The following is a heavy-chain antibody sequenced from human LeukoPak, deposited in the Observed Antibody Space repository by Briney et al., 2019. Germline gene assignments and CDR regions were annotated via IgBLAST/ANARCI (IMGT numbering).Heavy chain of an antibody. CDR2: INPNSGGT. V-gene: IGHV1-2*02. CDR3: ARALQNSYNFDY. Sequence: ASVKVSCKASGYTFTGYYMHWVRQAPGQGLEWTGWINPNSGGTNYAQKFQGRVTMTRDTSISTAYMELSRLRSDDTAVYYCARALQNSYNFDYWGQGTLVTVSS. D-gene: IGHD4-11*01. J-gene: IGHJ4*02. CDR1: GYTFTGYY.